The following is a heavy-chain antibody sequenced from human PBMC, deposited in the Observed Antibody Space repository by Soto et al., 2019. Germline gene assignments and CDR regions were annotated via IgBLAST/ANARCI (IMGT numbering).Heavy chain of an antibody. CDR2: INAGNGNT. J-gene: IGHJ4*02. Sequence: GASGKVSCKASGYTFTSYAVHWVRQAPGQRLEWMGWINAGNGNTKYSQKFQGRVTITRDTSASTAYMELSSLRSEDTAVYYCARAQTGGGGYYFDYWGQGTLVTVSS. D-gene: IGHD3-16*01. V-gene: IGHV1-3*01. CDR1: GYTFTSYA. CDR3: ARAQTGGGGYYFDY.